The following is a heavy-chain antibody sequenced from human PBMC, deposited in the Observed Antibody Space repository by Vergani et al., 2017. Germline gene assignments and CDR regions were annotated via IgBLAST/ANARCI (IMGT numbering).Heavy chain of an antibody. D-gene: IGHD2-2*01. Sequence: EVQLLESGGGLVQPGGSLRLSCAASGFTFTKYAMTWVRQAPGKGLEWVSTISATVGSTYYADSVKGRFTISRDNSKNTLFLQMNSLRAEDTAVYYCAKDPGFCSSSTGYRNNYFDLWGRGTLVTGAS. CDR3: AKDPGFCSSSTGYRNNYFDL. J-gene: IGHJ2*01. CDR1: GFTFTKYA. CDR2: ISATVGST. V-gene: IGHV3-23*01.